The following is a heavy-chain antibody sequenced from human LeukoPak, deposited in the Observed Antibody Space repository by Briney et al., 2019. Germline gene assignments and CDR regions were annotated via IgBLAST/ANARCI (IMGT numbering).Heavy chain of an antibody. CDR2: TRNKARSYTT. J-gene: IGHJ4*02. V-gene: IGHV3-72*01. CDR1: GLILSDYF. Sequence: GGSLRLSCAASGLILSDYFLDWVRQAPGKGLEWVGRTRNKARSYTTEYAASVKGRFTISRDDSKNSVYLQMNSLETEDTAVYFCTTSRVQDSSGYYYVGDDWGQGTLVTVSS. D-gene: IGHD3-22*01. CDR3: TTSRVQDSSGYYYVGDD.